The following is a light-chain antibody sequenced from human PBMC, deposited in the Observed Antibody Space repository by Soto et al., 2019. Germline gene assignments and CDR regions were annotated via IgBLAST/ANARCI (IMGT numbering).Light chain of an antibody. CDR3: SSYTSSSILVV. CDR2: EVS. Sequence: QSALTQPASVSGSPGRSITISCTGSISDVGGYNYVSWYQQDPGKAPKLMIFEVSKRPSGVSNRFSGSKSGNTASLTISGLQAEDEADYYCSSYTSSSILVVFGGGTKVTVL. J-gene: IGLJ2*01. CDR1: ISDVGGYNY. V-gene: IGLV2-14*01.